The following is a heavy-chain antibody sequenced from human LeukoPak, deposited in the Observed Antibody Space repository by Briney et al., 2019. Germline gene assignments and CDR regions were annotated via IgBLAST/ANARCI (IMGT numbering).Heavy chain of an antibody. D-gene: IGHD6-6*01. V-gene: IGHV1-8*03. Sequence: ASVKVSCKASGYTFTSYDINWVRQATGQGLEWMGWMNPNSVNTGYAQKFQGRVTITRNTSISTAYMELSSLRSEDTAVYYCARAIAARDYYYMDVWGKGTTVTVSS. J-gene: IGHJ6*03. CDR2: MNPNSVNT. CDR3: ARAIAARDYYYMDV. CDR1: GYTFTSYD.